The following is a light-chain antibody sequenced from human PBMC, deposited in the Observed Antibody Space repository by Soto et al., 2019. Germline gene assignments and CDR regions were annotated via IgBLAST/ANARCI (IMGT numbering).Light chain of an antibody. CDR2: EVS. V-gene: IGLV2-14*01. CDR1: SSDAGGYNY. J-gene: IGLJ1*01. Sequence: QSALTQPASVSGSPGQSITISCTGTSSDAGGYNYVSWYQQHPGKAPKVMIYEVSNRPSGVSSRFSGSKSGNTASLTISGLQAEDEADYYCSSYTGSIYVFGTGTKVTVL. CDR3: SSYTGSIYV.